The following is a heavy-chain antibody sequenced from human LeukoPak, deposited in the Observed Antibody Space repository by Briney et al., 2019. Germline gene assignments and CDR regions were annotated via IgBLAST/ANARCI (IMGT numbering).Heavy chain of an antibody. J-gene: IGHJ4*02. Sequence: SETLSLTCTVSGGSISGSTYYWGWVRQPPGKGLECIRNIFYSGNTYYRPSLQSRVTMCADTSKNQFSLRLSSVTAADTALYYCARLFDSWGQGIQVTV. CDR2: IFYSGNT. V-gene: IGHV4-39*01. CDR1: GGSISGSTYY. CDR3: ARLFDS.